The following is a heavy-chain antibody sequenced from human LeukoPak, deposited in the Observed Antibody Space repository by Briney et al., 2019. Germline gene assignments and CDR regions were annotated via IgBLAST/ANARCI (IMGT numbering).Heavy chain of an antibody. D-gene: IGHD1-20*01. CDR3: ETDSPSITGTPVIPPYAFDI. V-gene: IGHV1-24*01. Sequence: ASVKVSCKVSGYTLTELSMRWVRQAPGKGLEWVGGFDPEDGETIYAQKFQGRVTMPEDTSTDTAYMEVGSLRSDDTAVYYCETDSPSITGTPVIPPYAFDIWGQGTMVTVSS. CDR1: GYTLTELS. CDR2: FDPEDGET. J-gene: IGHJ3*02.